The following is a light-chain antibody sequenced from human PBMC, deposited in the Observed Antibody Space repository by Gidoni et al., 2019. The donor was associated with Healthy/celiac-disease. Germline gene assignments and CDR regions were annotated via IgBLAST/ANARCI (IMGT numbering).Light chain of an antibody. CDR2: GAS. Sequence: EIALTQSPGTLSLSPGERATLSCRASQSVSSSYLAWYQQKPGQAPSLLIYGASCRATGIPDWFSGSGSGTDFTLTISRLEPEDFAVYYCQQYGSSPSITFGQGTRLEIK. CDR3: QQYGSSPSIT. V-gene: IGKV3-20*01. J-gene: IGKJ5*01. CDR1: QSVSSSY.